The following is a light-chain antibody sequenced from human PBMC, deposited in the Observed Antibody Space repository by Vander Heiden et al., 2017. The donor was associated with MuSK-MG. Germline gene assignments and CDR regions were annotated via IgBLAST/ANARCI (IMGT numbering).Light chain of an antibody. CDR3: QRYDNLANT. V-gene: IGKV1-33*01. CDR1: QDISNY. J-gene: IGKJ2*01. Sequence: DIQMTQSPSSLSASVGDRVTITCQASQDISNYLNWYQQKPGKAPKLLIYDASNLETGVPSRFSGSGSGTDFTFTISSLQPEDIATYYCQRYDNLANTFGQGTRLEMK. CDR2: DAS.